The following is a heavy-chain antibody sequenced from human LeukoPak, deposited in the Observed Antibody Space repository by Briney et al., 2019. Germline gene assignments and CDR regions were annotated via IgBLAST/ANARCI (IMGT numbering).Heavy chain of an antibody. CDR2: ISGSGDNT. Sequence: PGGSLRLSCAASGLTFSSYAMSWVRQAPGKGLEWVSVISGSGDNTYYADSVKGRFTISRDNSKNTLYLQMNSLRAEDTAVYYCAKDSGASCYSPLDYWGQGTLVTVSS. CDR3: AKDSGASCYSPLDY. CDR1: GLTFSSYA. V-gene: IGHV3-23*01. D-gene: IGHD2-15*01. J-gene: IGHJ4*02.